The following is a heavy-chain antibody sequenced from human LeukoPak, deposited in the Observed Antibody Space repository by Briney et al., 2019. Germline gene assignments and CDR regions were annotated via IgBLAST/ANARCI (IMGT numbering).Heavy chain of an antibody. CDR1: GFTFSSYA. CDR3: ARDSTYYYDSSGCFDY. Sequence: GGSLRLSCAASGFTFSSYAMHWVRQAPGKGLEWVAVISYDGSNKYYADSVKGRFTISRDNSKNTLYLQMNSLRAEDTAVYYCARDSTYYYDSSGCFDYWGQGTLVTVSS. V-gene: IGHV3-30-3*01. J-gene: IGHJ4*02. CDR2: ISYDGSNK. D-gene: IGHD3-22*01.